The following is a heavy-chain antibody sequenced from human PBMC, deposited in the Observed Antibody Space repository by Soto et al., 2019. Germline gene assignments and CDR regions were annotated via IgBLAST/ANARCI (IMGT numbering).Heavy chain of an antibody. CDR1: GYTFTSYD. D-gene: IGHD3-3*01. CDR2: MNPNSGNT. J-gene: IGHJ3*02. Sequence: ASVKVSCKASGYTFTSYDINWVRQATGQGLEWMGWMNPNSGNTGYAQKFQGRVTMTRNTSISTAYMELSSLRSEDTAVYYCARAEYYDFWSDHDAFDIWGQGTMVTVSS. V-gene: IGHV1-8*01. CDR3: ARAEYYDFWSDHDAFDI.